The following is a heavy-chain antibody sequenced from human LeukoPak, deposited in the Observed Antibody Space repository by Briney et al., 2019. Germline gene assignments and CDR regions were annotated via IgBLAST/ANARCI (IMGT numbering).Heavy chain of an antibody. CDR3: ARVPVGGNYYYMDV. V-gene: IGHV3-7*01. D-gene: IGHD3-10*01. Sequence: GGSLRLSCAASGFTFSSYAMHWVRQALGKGLEWVANIKQDGSEKYYVDSVKGRFTISRDNAKNSLYLQMNSLRAEDTAVYYCARVPVGGNYYYMDVWGKGTTVTISS. J-gene: IGHJ6*03. CDR2: IKQDGSEK. CDR1: GFTFSSYA.